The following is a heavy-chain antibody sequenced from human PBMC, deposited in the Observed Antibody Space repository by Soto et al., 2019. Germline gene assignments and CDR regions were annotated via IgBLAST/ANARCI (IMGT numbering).Heavy chain of an antibody. V-gene: IGHV2-5*01. D-gene: IGHD5-12*01. Sequence: QITLKESGPTLVKPTQTLTLTCTCSGFSVKTSGVGVGWIRQPPGKTLEWLALIYWNDFKSYTPSLESRLTITKDTSKNQVVLSVTNVDPADTATYYCAHSRGYNGYEGPPLYEMDVWGQGTTVTVSS. CDR2: IYWNDFK. CDR1: GFSVKTSGVG. CDR3: AHSRGYNGYEGPPLYEMDV. J-gene: IGHJ6*02.